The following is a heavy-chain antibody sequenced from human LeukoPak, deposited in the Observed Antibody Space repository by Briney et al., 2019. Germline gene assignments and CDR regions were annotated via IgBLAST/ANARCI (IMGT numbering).Heavy chain of an antibody. J-gene: IGHJ6*02. CDR3: AKEPQKNDYYYGMDV. Sequence: PGGSLRLSCAASGFTFSSYGMHWVRQAPGKGLEWVAVISYDGSNKYCADSVKGRFTISRDNSKNTLHLQMNSLRAEDTAVYYCAKEPQKNDYYYGMDVWGQGTTVTVSS. V-gene: IGHV3-30*18. D-gene: IGHD1-1*01. CDR1: GFTFSSYG. CDR2: ISYDGSNK.